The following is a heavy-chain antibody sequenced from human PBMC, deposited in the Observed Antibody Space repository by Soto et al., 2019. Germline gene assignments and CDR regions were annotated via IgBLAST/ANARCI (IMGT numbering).Heavy chain of an antibody. J-gene: IGHJ4*02. CDR3: ARWDYGYYARFDY. CDR1: GYTFTSHD. CDR2: MNPNSGNT. Sequence: QVQLVQSGAEVKKSGASVKVSCKASGYTFTSHDINWVRQATGQGLEWMGWMNPNSGNTGYAQKFQGRATVTRNTSISTAYRELSSLRSEDTAVYYCARWDYGYYARFDYWGQGTLVTVSS. V-gene: IGHV1-8*01. D-gene: IGHD4-17*01.